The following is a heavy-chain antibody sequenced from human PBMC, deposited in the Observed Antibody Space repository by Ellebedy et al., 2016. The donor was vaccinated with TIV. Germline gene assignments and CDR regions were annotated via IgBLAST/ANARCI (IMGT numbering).Heavy chain of an antibody. CDR2: ISGSGSTI. V-gene: IGHV3-11*01. D-gene: IGHD5-18*01. CDR3: AREISGHSYFFDY. J-gene: IGHJ4*02. CDR1: GFTFSDYY. Sequence: GESLKISXAASGFTFSDYYMSWIRQAPGKGLEWVSYISGSGSTIYYADSVKGRFTISRDNAKNSLSLQMNSLGAEDTAVYYCAREISGHSYFFDYWGRGTLVTVSS.